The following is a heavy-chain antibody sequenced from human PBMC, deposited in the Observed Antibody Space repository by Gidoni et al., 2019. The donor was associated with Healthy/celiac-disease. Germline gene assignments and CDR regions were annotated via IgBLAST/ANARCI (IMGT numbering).Heavy chain of an antibody. Sequence: EVQLVESGGGVVRPGGSLRLPCAASGFTFDDYGMSWVRQAPGKGLEWVSGINWNGGSTGYADSVKGRFTISRDNAKNSLYLQMNSLRAEDTALYHCARDGLLWFGEAYYYYGMDVWGQGTTVTVSS. CDR1: GFTFDDYG. CDR3: ARDGLLWFGEAYYYYGMDV. V-gene: IGHV3-20*01. J-gene: IGHJ6*02. D-gene: IGHD3-10*01. CDR2: INWNGGST.